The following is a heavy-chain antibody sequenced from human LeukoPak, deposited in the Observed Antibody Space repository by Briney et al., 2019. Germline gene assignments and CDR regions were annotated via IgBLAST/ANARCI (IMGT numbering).Heavy chain of an antibody. V-gene: IGHV1-2*02. CDR3: ASQTAIVNYHYYHMDV. CDR2: INSISSGT. D-gene: IGHD5-18*01. CDR1: GHTFTGYY. J-gene: IGHJ6*03. Sequence: SLRDSCKASGHTFTGYYIHWVRQAPGQRLEWMGWINSISSGTNYAQKFQGRVTMTRDTSISTAYMELSRLTSDDTAVYYCASQTAIVNYHYYHMDVWGKETTVSVSS.